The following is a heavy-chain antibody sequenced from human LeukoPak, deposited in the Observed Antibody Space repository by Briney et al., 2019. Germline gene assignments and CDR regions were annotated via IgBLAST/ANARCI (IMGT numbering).Heavy chain of an antibody. CDR3: AKRSTGYYFDS. CDR1: GFTFSNSI. CDR2: FCGNDGYT. J-gene: IGHJ4*02. V-gene: IGHV3-23*01. D-gene: IGHD2-2*01. Sequence: PGGSLRLSCAGSGFTFSNSILSWVRQAPGKGLEWLSTFCGNDGYTYYADSVKGRFTISRDNSKNTVYLQMNSLRAEDTANYYCAKRSTGYYFDSWGQGTLVTVSS.